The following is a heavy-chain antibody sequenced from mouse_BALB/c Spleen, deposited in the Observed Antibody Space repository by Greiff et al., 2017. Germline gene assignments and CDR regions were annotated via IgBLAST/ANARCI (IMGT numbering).Heavy chain of an antibody. D-gene: IGHD2-3*01. Sequence: VQLQQSGTVLARPGASVKMSCKASGYSFTSYWMHWVKQRPGQGLEWIGAIYPGNSDTSYNQKFKGKAKLTAVTSASTAYMELSSLTNEDSAVYYCTREGFYDGYPYYFDYWGQGTTLTVSS. J-gene: IGHJ2*01. V-gene: IGHV1-5*01. CDR2: IYPGNSDT. CDR1: GYSFTSYW. CDR3: TREGFYDGYPYYFDY.